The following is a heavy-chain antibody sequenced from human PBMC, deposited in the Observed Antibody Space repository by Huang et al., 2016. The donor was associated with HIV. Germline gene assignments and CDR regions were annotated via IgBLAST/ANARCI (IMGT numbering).Heavy chain of an antibody. CDR2: MNPNSGNT. J-gene: IGHJ4*02. Sequence: GYPFTTYDINWVRQATGQGLEWMGWMNPNSGNTGYGQNFQGRLTMTRNTSISTAYMELSSLRSEDTAVYYCSIDDSNSLFDYWGQGTLVTVSS. V-gene: IGHV1-8*01. CDR3: SIDDSNSLFDY. CDR1: GYPFTTYD. D-gene: IGHD6-6*01.